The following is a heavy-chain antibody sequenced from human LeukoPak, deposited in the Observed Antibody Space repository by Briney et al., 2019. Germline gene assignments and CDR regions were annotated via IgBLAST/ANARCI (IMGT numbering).Heavy chain of an antibody. J-gene: IGHJ6*03. Sequence: SETLSLTCAVYGGSFSGYYWSWIRQPPGKGLEWIGEINHSGSTNYNPSLESRVTISVDTSKNQFSLKLSSVTAADTAVYYCARLGYCSGGSCYGPRGYYYYMDVWGKGTTVTVSS. CDR2: INHSGST. V-gene: IGHV4-34*01. CDR3: ARLGYCSGGSCYGPRGYYYYMDV. D-gene: IGHD2-15*01. CDR1: GGSFSGYY.